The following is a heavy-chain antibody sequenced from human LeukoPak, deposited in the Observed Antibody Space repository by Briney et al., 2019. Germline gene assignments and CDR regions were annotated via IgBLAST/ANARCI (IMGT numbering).Heavy chain of an antibody. CDR2: IYYSGST. CDR3: ARTGSTVTMLYPFDH. J-gene: IGHJ4*02. CDR1: GGSINSGDYY. V-gene: IGHV4-61*08. D-gene: IGHD4-17*01. Sequence: SETLSLTCTVSGGSINSGDYYWSWIRQPPGKGLEWIGYIYYSGSTNYNPSLKSRVSISVDTSKNQFSLKLSSVTAADTAVYYCARTGSTVTMLYPFDHWGQGTLVTVSS.